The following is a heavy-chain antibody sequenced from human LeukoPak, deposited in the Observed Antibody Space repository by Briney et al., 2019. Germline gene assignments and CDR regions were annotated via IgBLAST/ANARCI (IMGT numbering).Heavy chain of an antibody. V-gene: IGHV3-7*02. Sequence: GGSLRLSCAASGFTVSSSYMSWVRQAPGKGLEWVANIKPDGSEAYYVDSVRGRFTISRDNAKKSLSLQMSSLRGEDTAVYYCTTSGGAFWGQGIHVTVSS. CDR1: GFTVSSSY. CDR3: TTSGGAF. J-gene: IGHJ4*02. CDR2: IKPDGSEA. D-gene: IGHD6-25*01.